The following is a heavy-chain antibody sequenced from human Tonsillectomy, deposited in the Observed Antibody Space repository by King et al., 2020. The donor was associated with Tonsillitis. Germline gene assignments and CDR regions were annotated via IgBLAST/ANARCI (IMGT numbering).Heavy chain of an antibody. CDR1: GGSISSYY. J-gene: IGHJ6*03. D-gene: IGHD3-10*01. Sequence: QLQESGPGLVKPSETLFLTCTVSGGSISSYYWSWIRQPPGKGLEWIGYVYYSGSTHYNPSLKSRVTISVDTSKNQFSLKLSSVTAAVTAVYFCARVSSPQNTMDPHYYYYYMDVWGKGTTVTVSS. V-gene: IGHV4-59*01. CDR3: ARVSSPQNTMDPHYYYYYMDV. CDR2: VYYSGST.